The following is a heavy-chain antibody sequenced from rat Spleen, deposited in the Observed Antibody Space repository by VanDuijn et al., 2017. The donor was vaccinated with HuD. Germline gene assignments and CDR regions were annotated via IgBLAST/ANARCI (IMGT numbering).Heavy chain of an antibody. J-gene: IGHJ2*01. CDR3: ARRHYGYTDYFDY. CDR1: GFTFSDYY. V-gene: IGHV5-7*01. D-gene: IGHD1-9*01. CDR2: ISYGDSSGHSST. Sequence: EVKLVESGGGLVQPGRSLKLSCAASGFTFSDYYMAWVRQAPTKGLEWVATISYGDSSGHSSTYYRDSVRGRFTISRNNAKSILSLQMDSLRSEDTATYYCARRHYGYTDYFDYWGQGVMVTVSS.